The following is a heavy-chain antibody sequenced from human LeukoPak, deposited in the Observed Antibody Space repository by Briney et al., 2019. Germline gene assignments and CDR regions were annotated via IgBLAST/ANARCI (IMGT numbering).Heavy chain of an antibody. Sequence: SEALSLTCTVSGASLTNYYWAWIRQPPGKGLEWIGYIYYSGSTNYNPSLKSRVTISVDTSKNQFSLKLSSVTAADTAVYYCARGNGYNYYWGQGTLVTVSS. CDR2: IYYSGST. V-gene: IGHV4-59*01. J-gene: IGHJ4*02. CDR1: GASLTNYY. D-gene: IGHD5-24*01. CDR3: ARGNGYNYY.